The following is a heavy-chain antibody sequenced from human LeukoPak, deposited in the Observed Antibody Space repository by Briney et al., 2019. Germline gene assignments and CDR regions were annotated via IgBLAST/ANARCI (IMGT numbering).Heavy chain of an antibody. J-gene: IGHJ4*02. CDR3: ARGAWFGSDYTALYYFDY. CDR2: MNPNSGNT. D-gene: IGHD3-16*01. CDR1: GYTFTSYD. Sequence: GASVKVPCKTSGYTFTSYDINWVRQATGEGLEWVGWMNPNSGNTGYAQKFLDRVSMTRNASISTAYMELSSLRSEDTAVYYCARGAWFGSDYTALYYFDYWGQGTLVTVSS. V-gene: IGHV1-8*01.